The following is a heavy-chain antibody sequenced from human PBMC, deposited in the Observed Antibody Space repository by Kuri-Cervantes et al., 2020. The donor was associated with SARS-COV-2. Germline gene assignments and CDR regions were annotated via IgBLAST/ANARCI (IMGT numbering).Heavy chain of an antibody. D-gene: IGHD3-10*01. V-gene: IGHV5-51*01. CDR1: GYSFPGYW. CDR3: ARLGNIWFGELLTPLPDQ. CDR2: IYPGDSDT. Sequence: KVSCKGSGYSFPGYWIGWVRQMPGKGLAWMGIIYPGDSDTRYSPSFQGQVTISADKSTSTAYLQWSSLMASDTAMYYCARLGNIWFGELLTPLPDQWGQGTLVTVSS. J-gene: IGHJ4*02.